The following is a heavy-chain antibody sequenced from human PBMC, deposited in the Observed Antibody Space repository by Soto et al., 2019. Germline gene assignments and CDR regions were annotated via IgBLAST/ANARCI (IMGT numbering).Heavy chain of an antibody. CDR1: GFTFSRYC. CDR2: ISYDGSNK. D-gene: IGHD3-10*01. J-gene: IGHJ6*02. CDR3: AKDLYPSETYTYYCGMDV. Sequence: SLMLSCAASGFTFSRYCMHWVLQAPGKGLEWVAVISYDGSNKFYADSVKGRFTISRDNSKNTLYLQMNSLRAEDTSVYYCAKDLYPSETYTYYCGMDVWGQGTTVTV. V-gene: IGHV3-30*18.